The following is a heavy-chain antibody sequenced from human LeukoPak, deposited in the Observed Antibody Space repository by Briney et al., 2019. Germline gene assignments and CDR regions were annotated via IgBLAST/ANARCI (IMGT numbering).Heavy chain of an antibody. V-gene: IGHV1-2*06. J-gene: IGHJ4*02. CDR3: ARALDYYGSGSYTDY. D-gene: IGHD3-10*01. CDR2: INPNSGGT. CDR1: GYTFTGYY. Sequence: ASVKVSCKASGYTFTGYYMHWVRQAPGQGLEWMGRINPNSGGTNYAQKFQGRVTMTRDTSISTAYMELSRLRSDDTAVYYCARALDYYGSGSYTDYRGRGTLVTVSS.